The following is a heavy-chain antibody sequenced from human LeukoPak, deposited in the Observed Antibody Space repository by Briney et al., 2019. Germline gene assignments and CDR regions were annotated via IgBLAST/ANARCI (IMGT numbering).Heavy chain of an antibody. CDR2: ISSSSSYI. Sequence: GGSLRLSCAASGFTFSSYSMNWVRQAPGKGLEWVSSISSSSSYIYYADSVKGRFTIPRDNAKNSLYLQMNSLRAEDAAVYYCAIEYSSSANAFDIWGQGTMVTVSS. V-gene: IGHV3-21*01. J-gene: IGHJ3*02. D-gene: IGHD6-6*01. CDR3: AIEYSSSANAFDI. CDR1: GFTFSSYS.